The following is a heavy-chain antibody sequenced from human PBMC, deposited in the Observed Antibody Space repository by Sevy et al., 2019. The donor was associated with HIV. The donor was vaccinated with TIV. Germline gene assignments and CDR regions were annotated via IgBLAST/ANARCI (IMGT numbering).Heavy chain of an antibody. J-gene: IGHJ6*03. CDR2: ITDSGST. CDR1: GGSIRRGDYF. V-gene: IGHV4-39*01. D-gene: IGHD3-10*01. CDR3: ARLRGGYGNGWFYYYMDV. Sequence: SETLSLTCSVTGGSIRRGDYFWGWIRQSPGKGLEWIGSITDSGSTYYNPSFKSRVTMSVDTSKNQFSLKLSSVTAADTAVHYCARLRGGYGNGWFYYYMDVWGKGTTVTVSS.